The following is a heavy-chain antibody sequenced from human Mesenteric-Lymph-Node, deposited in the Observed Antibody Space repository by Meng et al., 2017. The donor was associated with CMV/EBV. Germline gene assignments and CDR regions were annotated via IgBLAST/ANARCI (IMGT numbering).Heavy chain of an antibody. D-gene: IGHD1-26*01. Sequence: GGSLRLSCAASGFTFNNYGMSWVRQTPGKGLEWVSTISGSGGITYYADSVKGRFTITRDNSKNTLYLQMKSLRAEDTAIYYCAKDLEVGANHWGQGTLVTVSS. V-gene: IGHV3-23*01. CDR2: ISGSGGIT. CDR1: GFTFNNYG. J-gene: IGHJ5*02. CDR3: AKDLEVGANH.